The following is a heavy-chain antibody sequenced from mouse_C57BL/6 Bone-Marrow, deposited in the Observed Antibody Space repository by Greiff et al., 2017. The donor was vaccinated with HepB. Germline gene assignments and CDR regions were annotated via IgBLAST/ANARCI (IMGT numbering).Heavy chain of an antibody. CDR2: ISYDGSN. D-gene: IGHD2-1*01. V-gene: IGHV3-6*01. Sequence: EVQLMESGPGLVKPSQSLSLTCSVTGYSITSGYYWNWIRQFPGNKLEWMGYISYDGSNNYNPSLKNRISITRDTSKNQFFLKLNSVTTEDTATYYCARDYYGNYGFAYWGQGTLVTVSA. J-gene: IGHJ3*01. CDR3: ARDYYGNYGFAY. CDR1: GYSITSGYY.